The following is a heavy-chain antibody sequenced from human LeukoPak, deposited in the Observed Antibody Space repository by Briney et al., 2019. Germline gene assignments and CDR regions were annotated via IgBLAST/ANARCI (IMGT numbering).Heavy chain of an antibody. J-gene: IGHJ1*01. CDR3: ARTKWQLPWA. D-gene: IGHD1-26*01. CDR1: GFTFSSFS. V-gene: IGHV3-21*06. CDR2: ISTSSVYI. Sequence: GGSLRLSCAASGFTFSSFSMSWVRQAPGKGLEWVSSISTSSVYIYYADSVKGRFTVSRVNTKNSLYLQMNSLGADDTAIYYCARTKWQLPWAWGQGTLVTVSS.